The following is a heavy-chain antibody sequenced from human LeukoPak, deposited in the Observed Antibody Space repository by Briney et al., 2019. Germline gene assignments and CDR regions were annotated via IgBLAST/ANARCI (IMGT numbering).Heavy chain of an antibody. CDR1: GFTFSSYA. CDR2: ISGSGGST. D-gene: IGHD6-13*01. CDR3: SKGPRSSWSLNWYDP. V-gene: IGHV3-23*01. Sequence: GGSLRLSCAASGFTFSSYAMSWVRQAPGKGLEWVSTISGSGGSTYYADSVKGRFTISRDNSKNTLYLQMNSLRAEDTAVYYCSKGPRSSWSLNWYDPWGQGTLVTVSS. J-gene: IGHJ5*02.